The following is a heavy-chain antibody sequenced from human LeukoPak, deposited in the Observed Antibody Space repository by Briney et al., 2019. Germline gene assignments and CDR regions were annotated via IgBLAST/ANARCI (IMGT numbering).Heavy chain of an antibody. CDR1: GYTFTGYY. V-gene: IGHV1-2*06. J-gene: IGHJ6*03. Sequence: GASVKVSCKASGYTFTGYYMHWVRQAPGQGLEWMGRINPNSGGTNYAQKFQGRVTMTRDTSISTAYMELSRLRSDDTAVYYCARGGICSSTSCPTIYYMDVWGKGTTVTASS. D-gene: IGHD2-2*01. CDR3: ARGGICSSTSCPTIYYMDV. CDR2: INPNSGGT.